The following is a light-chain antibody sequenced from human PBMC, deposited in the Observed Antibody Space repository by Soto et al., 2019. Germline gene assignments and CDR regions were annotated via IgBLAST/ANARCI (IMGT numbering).Light chain of an antibody. CDR1: SRDTGTSNL. CDR3: YSFTGISTSLFV. J-gene: IGLJ1*01. V-gene: IGLV2-23*02. Sequence: ALTQPASRSGVPWGALPISLTGKSRDTGTSNLVSWYQQYPGKAPKLMIYEVTKRPSGISYRFSGSKSGNTASLTISGLQPEDEADYYCYSFTGISTSLFVFGTGTKVTVL. CDR2: EVT.